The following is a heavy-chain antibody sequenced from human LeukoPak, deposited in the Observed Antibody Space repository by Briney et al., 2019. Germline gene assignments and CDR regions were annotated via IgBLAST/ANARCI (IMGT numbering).Heavy chain of an antibody. CDR2: IYYSGTT. CDR3: PRNRLQLWLEQFDS. D-gene: IGHD5-18*01. Sequence: SETLSLTCTVFGGSISGNYYYWRWIRQPPGKGLEWIGSIYYSGTTYYNPSLKSRVTISLDTSKHQFSLKLSSVTAADTAVYYCPRNRLQLWLEQFDSWGQGTLVTVPS. V-gene: IGHV4-39*07. CDR1: GGSISGNYYY. J-gene: IGHJ5*01.